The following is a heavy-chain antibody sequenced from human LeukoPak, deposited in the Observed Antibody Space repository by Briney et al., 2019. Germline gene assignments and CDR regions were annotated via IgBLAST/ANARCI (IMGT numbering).Heavy chain of an antibody. V-gene: IGHV3-33*06. D-gene: IGHD6-13*01. J-gene: IGHJ4*02. CDR1: GFTFRNYG. CDR2: IWYDGSNK. CDR3: AKGGLAAAGINY. Sequence: GGSLRLSCEASGFTFRNYGMHWVRQAPGKGLEWAAIIWYDGSNKYYADSVKGRFTISRDNSKNMVYLQMNSLRAEDTAVYYCAKGGLAAAGINYWGQGTLVTVS.